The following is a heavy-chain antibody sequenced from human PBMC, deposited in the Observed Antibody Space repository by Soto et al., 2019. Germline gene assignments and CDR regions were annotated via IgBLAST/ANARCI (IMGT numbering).Heavy chain of an antibody. D-gene: IGHD3-22*01. CDR3: ARSLYHYDNHCHYAYWYCYL. CDR1: GFSLETRGMG. J-gene: IGHJ2*01. CDR2: IYWDDDK. Sequence: QITLKESGPTLVKPTQTLTLTFTFSGFSLETRGMGMSWIRQPPGKALEWLALIYWDDDKRYSPSLKDRLPIKKDTTKDRGVLTVTNEEAEDTATSCCARSLYHYDNHCHYAYWYCYLWGRGTLVTVSS. V-gene: IGHV2-5*02.